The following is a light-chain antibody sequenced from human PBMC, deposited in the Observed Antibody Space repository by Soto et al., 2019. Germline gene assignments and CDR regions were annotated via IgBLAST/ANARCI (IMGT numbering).Light chain of an antibody. V-gene: IGKV1-9*01. CDR1: QGISSY. CDR3: QQHNSYPPFT. CDR2: AAS. J-gene: IGKJ3*01. Sequence: DIQLTQSPSFLSASVGDRVTITCRASQGISSYLAWYQQKPGKAPKLLIYAASTLQSGVPSRFSGSGSGTEFTLTISSQQPEDFATYYCQQHNSYPPFTFGPGTKVDIK.